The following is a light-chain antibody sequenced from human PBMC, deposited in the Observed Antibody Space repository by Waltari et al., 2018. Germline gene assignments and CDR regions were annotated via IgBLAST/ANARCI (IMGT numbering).Light chain of an antibody. CDR3: HKYDTDPWT. Sequence: DIQMTQSPSSLSASVGDRVTVTCRTSRGISNYLAWYQQKPGKVPKLLIYAASTLQSGVPSRFSGSGSGTDFTLTISNLQPEDVATYYCHKYDTDPWTFGQGTKVDIE. CDR1: RGISNY. J-gene: IGKJ1*01. V-gene: IGKV1-27*01. CDR2: AAS.